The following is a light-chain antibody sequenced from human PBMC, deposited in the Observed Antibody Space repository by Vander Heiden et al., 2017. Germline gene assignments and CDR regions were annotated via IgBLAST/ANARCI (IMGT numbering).Light chain of an antibody. CDR3: QQRSNGPPIFT. V-gene: IGKV3-11*01. J-gene: IGKJ3*01. CDR1: QSVSSY. CDR2: DAS. Sequence: EIVLTQSPATLSLPPGERATLSCRASQSVSSYLASYHQKPGQAPRLLIYDASNSATGITARCSRSGSATAFSLPISSLVPADFAVYYCQQRSNGPPIFTFGHGTKVDIK.